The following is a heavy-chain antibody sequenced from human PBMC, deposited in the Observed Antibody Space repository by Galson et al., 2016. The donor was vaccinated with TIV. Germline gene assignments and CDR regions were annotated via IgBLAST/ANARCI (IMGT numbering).Heavy chain of an antibody. V-gene: IGHV1-18*01. CDR2: ISGYNGKT. Sequence: GIAWVRQAPGQGLEWMGWISGYNGKTYYAQKFQDRVTMTTDTSTNTAYMELRSLRSDDTAVYYCTRDRSIAAPRDMDVWGQGTAVTVSS. CDR1: G. J-gene: IGHJ6*02. CDR3: TRDRSIAAPRDMDV. D-gene: IGHD6-6*01.